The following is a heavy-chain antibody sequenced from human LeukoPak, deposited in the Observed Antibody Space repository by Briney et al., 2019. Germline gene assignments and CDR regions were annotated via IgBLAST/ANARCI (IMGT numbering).Heavy chain of an antibody. D-gene: IGHD3-22*01. Sequence: PGESLRLSCAASGFTFSSYSMNWVRQAPGKGLEWVSYISSSSSYIYYADSVKGRFTISRDNAKNSLFLQMNSLRADDTAVYYCARDSDFDSSGYYPYYYYYYKMDVWGQGTTVTVSS. V-gene: IGHV3-21*01. CDR1: GFTFSSYS. CDR2: ISSSSSYI. J-gene: IGHJ6*02. CDR3: ARDSDFDSSGYYPYYYYYYKMDV.